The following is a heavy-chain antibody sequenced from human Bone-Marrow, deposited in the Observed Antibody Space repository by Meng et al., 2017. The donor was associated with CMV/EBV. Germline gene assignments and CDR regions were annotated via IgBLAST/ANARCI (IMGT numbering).Heavy chain of an antibody. CDR1: GYTFTSYY. CDR2: INPSGGST. Sequence: ASVKVSCKASGYTFTSYYMHWVRQAPGQGLEWMGIINPSGGSTSYAQKFQGRVTMTRDTSTSTVYMELSSLRSEDTALYYCARDRYDFWSGDRYFDYWGQGTLVTVSS. D-gene: IGHD3-3*01. J-gene: IGHJ4*02. CDR3: ARDRYDFWSGDRYFDY. V-gene: IGHV1-46*01.